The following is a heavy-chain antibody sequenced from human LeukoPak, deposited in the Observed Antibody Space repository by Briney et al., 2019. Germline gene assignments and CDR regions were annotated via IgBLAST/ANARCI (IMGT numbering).Heavy chain of an antibody. CDR1: VDSISSSSYY. V-gene: IGHV4-39*07. Sequence: SETLSLTCTVSVDSISSSSYYWSWVRQPPGRGLEWIGEINHSGSTNYNPSLKSRVTISVDTSNNQFSLKLSSVTAADTAVYYCVRLDSNQLLRIDYWGQGTLVTVSS. J-gene: IGHJ4*02. D-gene: IGHD2-2*01. CDR3: VRLDSNQLLRIDY. CDR2: INHSGST.